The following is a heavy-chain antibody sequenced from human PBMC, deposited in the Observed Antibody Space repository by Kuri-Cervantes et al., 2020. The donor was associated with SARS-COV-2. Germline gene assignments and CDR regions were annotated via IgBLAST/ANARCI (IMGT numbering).Heavy chain of an antibody. V-gene: IGHV4-39*01. Sequence: SETLSLTCTVSGGSISSTSSYWGWIRQPPGKGLECIGTIYYSGSTYYNPSLKSRVTISVDTSKNQFSLKLSSVTAADTAVYYCARRKYAGYMDVWGKGTTVTVSS. CDR2: IYYSGST. J-gene: IGHJ6*03. CDR3: ARRKYAGYMDV. CDR1: GGSISSTSSY. D-gene: IGHD2-2*01.